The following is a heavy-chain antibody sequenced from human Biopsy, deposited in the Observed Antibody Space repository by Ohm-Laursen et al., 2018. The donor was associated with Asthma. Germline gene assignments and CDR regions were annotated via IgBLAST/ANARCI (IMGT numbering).Heavy chain of an antibody. J-gene: IGHJ3*02. D-gene: IGHD3-9*01. CDR1: GYTFINYA. V-gene: IGHV1-3*01. CDR2: INAGNGNT. CDR3: ARTYYDFLTGQVIDAFAI. Sequence: GSSVKVSCKASGYTFINYAMHWVRQAPGQRLEWMGWINAGNGNTKYSQKFQGRVTITRDTSASTAYMELSSLRSEDTAVYYCARTYYDFLTGQVIDAFAIWGQGTMVTVSS.